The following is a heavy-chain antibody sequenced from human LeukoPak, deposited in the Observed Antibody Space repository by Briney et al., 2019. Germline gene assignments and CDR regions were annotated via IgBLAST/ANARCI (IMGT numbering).Heavy chain of an antibody. V-gene: IGHV1-18*01. CDR2: ISAYNGNT. D-gene: IGHD2-2*01. CDR1: GYTFTSYG. CDR3: ARYGGYCSSTSCLYCFDY. J-gene: IGHJ4*02. Sequence: GASVKVSCKASGYTFTSYGISWVRQAPGQGLEWMGWISAYNGNTNYAQKLQGRVTMTTDTSTSTAYMELRGLRSDDTAVYYCARYGGYCSSTSCLYCFDYWGQGTLVTVSS.